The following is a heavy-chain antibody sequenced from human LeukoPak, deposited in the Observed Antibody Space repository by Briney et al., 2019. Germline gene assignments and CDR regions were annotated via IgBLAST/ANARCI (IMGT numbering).Heavy chain of an antibody. CDR3: ARIPVAKTFDY. Sequence: PSETLSLTCTVSGGSVSSNSYYWSWVRQPPGQGLEWIGFIDYTESANYNPSLKSRVTISLDTSKNQLSVKVMSVTAADTAVYYCARIPVAKTFDYWGQGTLVTVSS. D-gene: IGHD6-19*01. CDR1: GGSVSSNSYY. CDR2: IDYTESA. V-gene: IGHV4-61*01. J-gene: IGHJ4*02.